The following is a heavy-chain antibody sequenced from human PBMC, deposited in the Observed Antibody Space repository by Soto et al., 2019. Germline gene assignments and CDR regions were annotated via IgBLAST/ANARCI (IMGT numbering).Heavy chain of an antibody. CDR3: ALVVAATPAPPDAFDI. Sequence: QVQLVESGGGVVQPGRSLRLSCAASGFTFSSYAMHWVRQAPGKGLEWVAVISYDGSNKYYADSVKGRFTISRDNSKNTLYLQMNSLRAEDMAVYYCALVVAATPAPPDAFDIWGQGTMVTVSS. V-gene: IGHV3-30-3*01. J-gene: IGHJ3*02. CDR2: ISYDGSNK. D-gene: IGHD2-15*01. CDR1: GFTFSSYA.